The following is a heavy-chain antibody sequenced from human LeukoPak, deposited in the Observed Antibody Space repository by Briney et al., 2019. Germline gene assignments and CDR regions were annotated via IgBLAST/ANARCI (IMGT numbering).Heavy chain of an antibody. D-gene: IGHD3-10*01. CDR2: IYYTGTT. V-gene: IGHV4-59*11. J-gene: IGHJ5*02. CDR1: GVSINSHY. CDR3: ARAGPWQIDP. Sequence: AETLSLTCTVSGVSINSHYWNWIRQPPGKGLEWIGHIYYTGTTNYNPSLKSRVTISVDRSKNHFSLKLKSVTNADTAVYYCARAGPWQIDPWGQGILVTVSS.